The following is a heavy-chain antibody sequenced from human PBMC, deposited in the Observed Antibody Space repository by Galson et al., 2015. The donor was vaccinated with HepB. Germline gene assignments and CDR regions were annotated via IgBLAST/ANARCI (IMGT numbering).Heavy chain of an antibody. D-gene: IGHD4-17*01. J-gene: IGHJ4*02. CDR3: ARGHYGDYYFDY. V-gene: IGHV3-74*01. CDR2: INSDGSST. CDR1: GFTFSSYW. Sequence: SLRLSCAASGFTFSSYWMHWVRQAPGKGLVWVSRINSDGSSTSYADSVKGRFTISRDNAKNTLYLQMNSLRAEDTAVYYCARGHYGDYYFDYWGQGTLVTVSS.